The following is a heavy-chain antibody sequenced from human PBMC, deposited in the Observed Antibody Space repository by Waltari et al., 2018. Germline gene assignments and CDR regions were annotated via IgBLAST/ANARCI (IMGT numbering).Heavy chain of an antibody. CDR1: GFTFSSYW. D-gene: IGHD3-9*01. CDR3: ASAYYDILD. Sequence: EVQLEESGGGLVQPGGSLRLSCAASGFTFSSYWMHCVRQAPGKGLVWVSRINSDGSTISYADPVKGRFTISRDNAKNTLYLQMNSLSAEDTAVYYCASAYYDILDWGQGTLVTVSS. CDR2: INSDGSTI. V-gene: IGHV3-74*01. J-gene: IGHJ4*02.